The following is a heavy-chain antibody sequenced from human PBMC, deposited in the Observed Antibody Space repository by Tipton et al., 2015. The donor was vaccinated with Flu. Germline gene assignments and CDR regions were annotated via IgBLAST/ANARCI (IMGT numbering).Heavy chain of an antibody. CDR1: GFTFGDYA. Sequence: SLRLSCTASGFTFGDYAMSWVRQAPGKGLEWVGFIRSKAYGGTTEYAASVKGRFTISRDDSKSIAYLQMNSLKTEDTAVYYCTRDCPSGGSCYGVPVYYYYYGMDVWGQGTTVTVSS. CDR3: TRDCPSGGSCYGVPVYYYYYGMDV. CDR2: IRSKAYGGTT. D-gene: IGHD2-15*01. V-gene: IGHV3-49*04. J-gene: IGHJ6*02.